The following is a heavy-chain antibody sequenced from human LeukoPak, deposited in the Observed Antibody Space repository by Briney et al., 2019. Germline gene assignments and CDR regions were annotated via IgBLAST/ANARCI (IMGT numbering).Heavy chain of an antibody. CDR2: IKQDGSEK. Sequence: PGGSLRLSCAASGFSFDTYSMDWVRQAPGKGLEWVANIKQDGSEKYYVDSVKGRFTISRDNAKNSLYLQMNSLRAEDTAVYYCARDYRGSPSPYYYMDVWGKGTTVTVSS. CDR3: ARDYRGSPSPYYYMDV. D-gene: IGHD3-16*01. V-gene: IGHV3-7*01. CDR1: GFSFDTYS. J-gene: IGHJ6*03.